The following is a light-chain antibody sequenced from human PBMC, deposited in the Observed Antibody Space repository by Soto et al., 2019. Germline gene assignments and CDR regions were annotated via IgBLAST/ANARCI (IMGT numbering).Light chain of an antibody. Sequence: EIVRTQSPATLSVSPGERVTLCCRATQSVGSDLAWYQQKPGQAPRLLIYGASTRATGIPARFSGSVSGTDFTLTISSLEPEDFAVYYCQEYSKWPSRTFGSGTKVDIK. V-gene: IGKV3D-15*01. CDR2: GAS. CDR3: QEYSKWPSRT. J-gene: IGKJ1*01. CDR1: QSVGSD.